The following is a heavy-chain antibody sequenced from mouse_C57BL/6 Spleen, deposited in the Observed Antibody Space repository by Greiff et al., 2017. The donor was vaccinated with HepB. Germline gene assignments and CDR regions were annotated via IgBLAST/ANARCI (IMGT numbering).Heavy chain of an antibody. D-gene: IGHD2-5*01. V-gene: IGHV1-72*01. Sequence: VQLQQSGAELVKPGASVKLSCKASGYTFNSYWMHWVKQRPGRGLEWIGRIDPNSGGTKYNEKFKSKATLTVDKPSSTAYMQLSSLTSEDSAVYYWAILSAYYSNYDAMDYWGQGTSFTVSS. CDR2: IDPNSGGT. J-gene: IGHJ4*01. CDR3: AILSAYYSNYDAMDY. CDR1: GYTFNSYW.